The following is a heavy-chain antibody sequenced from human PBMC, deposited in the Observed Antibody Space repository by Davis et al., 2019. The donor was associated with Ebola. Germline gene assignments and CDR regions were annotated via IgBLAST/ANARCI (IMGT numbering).Heavy chain of an antibody. V-gene: IGHV1-46*01. J-gene: IGHJ6*03. CDR1: GYIFSNYY. D-gene: IGHD2-8*01. CDR3: SKDRGTLTGYYMDV. CDR2: ISPTGGDT. Sequence: ASVTVSCKTSGYIFSNYYLHWVRQAHGQGLEWLGMISPTGGDTTTAQKFQGRVTMTRDTSTNTIYMELRSLTSHDTAVYYCSKDRGTLTGYYMDVWGKGTTVTVSS.